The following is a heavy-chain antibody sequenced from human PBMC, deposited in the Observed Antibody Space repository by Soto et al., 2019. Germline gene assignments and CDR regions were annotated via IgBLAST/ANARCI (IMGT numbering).Heavy chain of an antibody. J-gene: IGHJ4*02. V-gene: IGHV3-74*01. Sequence: EVQLVESGGGVVQPGGSLRLSCAASGFTFNSYWMHWVRQVPGKGLECVSRIDGDGTTTHYADSVKSRFTISRDNAKKTLYLQMNSLRAEDSAVYLCARRIAVAGTYDHWGQGTLVTVSS. CDR3: ARRIAVAGTYDH. CDR2: IDGDGTTT. CDR1: GFTFNSYW. D-gene: IGHD6-19*01.